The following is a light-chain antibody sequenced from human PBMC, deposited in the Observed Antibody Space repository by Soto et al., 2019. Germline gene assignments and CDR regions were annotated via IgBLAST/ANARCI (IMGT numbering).Light chain of an antibody. J-gene: IGKJ5*01. CDR1: QTVSASY. CDR3: QQRSSWPIT. CDR2: DAS. Sequence: EIILKQSPGTLSLSPGERATLSCRASQTVSASYLVWYQQKPGQAPRLLIYDASNRATGIPARFSGSGSGTDFTLTISSLEPEDFAVYYCQQRSSWPITFGQGTRLEIK. V-gene: IGKV3-11*01.